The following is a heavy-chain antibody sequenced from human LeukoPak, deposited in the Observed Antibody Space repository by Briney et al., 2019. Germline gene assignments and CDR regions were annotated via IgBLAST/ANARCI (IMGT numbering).Heavy chain of an antibody. V-gene: IGHV3-33*08. CDR1: GFTFSTYG. D-gene: IGHD3-9*01. CDR3: AKAQLAFDWLSPTDY. J-gene: IGHJ4*02. CDR2: IWYGGSNT. Sequence: HRGSLRLSCAASGFTFSTYGMHWVRQAPGKGLEWVAVIWYGGSNTYYADSVKGRFTISRDNSKNTLYLQMSSLRLEDTAVYYCAKAQLAFDWLSPTDYWGRGTLVTVS.